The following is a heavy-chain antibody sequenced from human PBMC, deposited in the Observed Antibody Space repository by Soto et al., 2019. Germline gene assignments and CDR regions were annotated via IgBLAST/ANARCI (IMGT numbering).Heavy chain of an antibody. CDR2: IIPIFGTA. V-gene: IGHV1-69*13. Sequence: ASVKVSCKASGGTFSSYAISWVRQAPGQGLEWMGGIIPIFGTANYAQKFQGRVTITADESTSTAYMELSSLRSEDTAVYYCARDGLRYFDWSIDPWGQVTLVTVSS. CDR1: GGTFSSYA. J-gene: IGHJ5*02. D-gene: IGHD3-9*01. CDR3: ARDGLRYFDWSIDP.